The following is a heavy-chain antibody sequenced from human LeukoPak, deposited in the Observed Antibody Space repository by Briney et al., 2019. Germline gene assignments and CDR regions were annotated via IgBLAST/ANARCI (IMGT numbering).Heavy chain of an antibody. V-gene: IGHV3-21*01. CDR3: ARKEPSIRPSYYHYYYMDV. CDR2: SSSSSSYI. J-gene: IGHJ6*03. D-gene: IGHD3-3*02. Sequence: PGGSLRLSCAASGFTFSGYSMNWVRQAPGKGLEWVSSSSSSSSYIYYADSVKGRFTISRYNAKNSLYLQMNSLRAEDRAVYYCARKEPSIRPSYYHYYYMDVWGKGTTVTVSS. CDR1: GFTFSGYS.